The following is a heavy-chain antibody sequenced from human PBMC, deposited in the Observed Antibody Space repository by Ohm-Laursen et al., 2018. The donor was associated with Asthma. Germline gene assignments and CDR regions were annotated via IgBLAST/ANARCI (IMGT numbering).Heavy chain of an antibody. CDR1: GYTFTRNG. Sequence: GATVKISCKTSGYTFTRNGISWVRQAPGQGLEWMGWIGAYNGNTNYAQKFQGRVTMTTDTSTSTAYMELRSLTTDDTAVYYCATVSVSPFYFNYWGQGTLVTVSS. V-gene: IGHV1-18*01. J-gene: IGHJ4*02. D-gene: IGHD4-11*01. CDR2: IGAYNGNT. CDR3: ATVSVSPFYFNY.